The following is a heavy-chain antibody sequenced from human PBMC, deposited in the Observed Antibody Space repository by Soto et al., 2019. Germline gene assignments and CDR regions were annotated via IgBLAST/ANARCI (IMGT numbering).Heavy chain of an antibody. CDR3: AKNSESSAYFSFDY. Sequence: PGGSLRLSCAASGLTFSSYAMSWVRQAPGKGLEWVSGISGSGISTYYADSVKGRFTISRDNSKNTLYLQMNSLRAEDTAVYYCAKNSESSAYFSFDYWGQGTLVTVSS. D-gene: IGHD3-22*01. CDR1: GLTFSSYA. CDR2: ISGSGIST. V-gene: IGHV3-23*01. J-gene: IGHJ4*02.